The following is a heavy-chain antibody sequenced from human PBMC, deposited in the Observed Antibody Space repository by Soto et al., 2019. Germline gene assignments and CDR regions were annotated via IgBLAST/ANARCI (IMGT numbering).Heavy chain of an antibody. CDR1: GGSISSSTYY. Sequence: QLQLQESGPGLVKPSETLSLTCTVSGGSISSSTYYWGWIRQPPGKGLNWMGIIYYSGSTYYSPSLESRITISVDTSKNEFSLQLSSVTAADTAVYYCARLVGAPTEPRRDYFDYWGQGSLVTVSS. CDR3: ARLVGAPTEPRRDYFDY. V-gene: IGHV4-39*01. J-gene: IGHJ4*02. CDR2: IYYSGST. D-gene: IGHD1-26*01.